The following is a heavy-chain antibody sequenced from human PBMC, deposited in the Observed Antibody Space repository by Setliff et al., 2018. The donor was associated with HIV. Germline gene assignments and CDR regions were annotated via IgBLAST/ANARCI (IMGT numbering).Heavy chain of an antibody. V-gene: IGHV1-18*01. Sequence: ASVKVSCKASGYTFSSYGISWVRQAPGQGLEWMGWISGYNGNTKYVQKLQGRVTMTTDTSTRTVYMDLRSLRHDDTAEYFCARVPYRSAWFSGGHDAFDVWGQGTMVTVSS. CDR2: ISGYNGNT. J-gene: IGHJ3*01. CDR1: GYTFSSYG. CDR3: ARVPYRSAWFSGGHDAFDV. D-gene: IGHD6-19*01.